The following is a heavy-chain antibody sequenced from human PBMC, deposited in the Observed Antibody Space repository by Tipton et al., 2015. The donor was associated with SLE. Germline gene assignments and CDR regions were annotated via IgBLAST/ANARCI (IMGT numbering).Heavy chain of an antibody. CDR3: ARGAGEFDY. V-gene: IGHV4-34*01. CDR2: INHSGST. J-gene: IGHJ4*02. CDR1: GFTFSSYS. D-gene: IGHD7-27*01. Sequence: LRLSCAASGFTFSSYSMNWVRQAPGKGLEWIGEINHSGSTNYNPSLKSRVTMSVDTSKNQFSLKLSSVTAADTAVYYCARGAGEFDYWGQGTLVTVSS.